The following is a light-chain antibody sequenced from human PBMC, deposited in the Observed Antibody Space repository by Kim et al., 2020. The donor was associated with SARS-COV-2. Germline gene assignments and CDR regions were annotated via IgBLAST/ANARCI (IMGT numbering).Light chain of an antibody. Sequence: SYELTQPPSVSVSPGQTASINCSGDKLGDKYACWYQQKPGQSPVLVIYQDSKRPSGIPERFSGSNSGNTATLTISGTQAMDEADYYCQAWDSSTFYVFGTGTQLTVL. V-gene: IGLV3-1*01. CDR2: QDS. CDR1: KLGDKY. J-gene: IGLJ1*01. CDR3: QAWDSSTFYV.